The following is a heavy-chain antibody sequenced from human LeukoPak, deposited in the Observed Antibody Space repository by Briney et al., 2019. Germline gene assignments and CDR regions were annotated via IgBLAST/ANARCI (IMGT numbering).Heavy chain of an antibody. CDR2: ISSSGSTI. V-gene: IGHV3-48*03. Sequence: GGSLRLSCAASGFTFSSYEMNWVRQAPGKGLEGASYISSSGSTIYYADSGKGRFTISRDNRKNSLYLQINSLRAEDTAVYYCAELGITMIGGVWGKGTTVTISS. CDR3: AELGITMIGGV. J-gene: IGHJ6*04. CDR1: GFTFSSYE. D-gene: IGHD3-10*02.